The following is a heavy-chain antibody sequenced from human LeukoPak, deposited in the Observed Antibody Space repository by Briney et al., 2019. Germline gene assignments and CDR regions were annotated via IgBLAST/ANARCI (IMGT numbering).Heavy chain of an antibody. Sequence: PGGSLRLSCAGSGFIFSNYWLSWVRQAPGKGLEWVANINQDGSQIYYVDSVKGRFTISGDNAKNSLCLQMNSLRAEDTAVYYCVRRGSVWGDHWGQGTLVSVSS. J-gene: IGHJ4*02. CDR2: INQDGSQI. D-gene: IGHD7-27*01. CDR1: GFIFSNYW. V-gene: IGHV3-7*01. CDR3: VRRGSVWGDH.